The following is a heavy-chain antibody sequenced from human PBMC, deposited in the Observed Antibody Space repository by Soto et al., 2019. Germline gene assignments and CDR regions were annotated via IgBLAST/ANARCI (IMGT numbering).Heavy chain of an antibody. D-gene: IGHD5-18*01. Sequence: SETLSLTCAVYGGSFSGYYWSWIRQPPGKGLEWIGEINHSGSTNYNPSLKSRVTISVDTSKNQFSLKLSSATAADTAVYYCARAPIQLWYPYYYYGMDVWGQGTTVTVSS. V-gene: IGHV4-34*01. CDR3: ARAPIQLWYPYYYYGMDV. CDR1: GGSFSGYY. CDR2: INHSGST. J-gene: IGHJ6*02.